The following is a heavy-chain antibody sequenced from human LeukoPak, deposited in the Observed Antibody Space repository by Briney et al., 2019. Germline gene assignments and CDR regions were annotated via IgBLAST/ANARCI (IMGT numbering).Heavy chain of an antibody. CDR3: ARWFAAAVNFDY. CDR2: ISSSSSYI. Sequence: GGSLRLSRAASGFTFSSYSMNWVRQAPGKGLEWVSSISSSSSYIYYADSVKGRFTISRDNAKNSLYLQMNSLRAEDTAVYCCARWFAAAVNFDYWGQGTLVTVSS. V-gene: IGHV3-21*01. D-gene: IGHD6-13*01. CDR1: GFTFSSYS. J-gene: IGHJ4*02.